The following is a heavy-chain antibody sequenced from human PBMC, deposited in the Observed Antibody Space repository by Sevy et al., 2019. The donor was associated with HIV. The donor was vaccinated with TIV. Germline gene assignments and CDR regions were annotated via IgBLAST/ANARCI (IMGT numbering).Heavy chain of an antibody. V-gene: IGHV3-48*01. CDR1: GFTFSSYS. CDR2: ISSSSSTI. CDR3: ASQSPYYDFWSGSGYGMDV. Sequence: GGSLRLSCAASGFTFSSYSMNWVRQAPGKGLEWVSYISSSSSTIYYADSVKGRFTISRDNAKNSLYLQMNSLRAEDTAVYYCASQSPYYDFWSGSGYGMDVWGHGTTVTVSS. D-gene: IGHD3-3*01. J-gene: IGHJ6*02.